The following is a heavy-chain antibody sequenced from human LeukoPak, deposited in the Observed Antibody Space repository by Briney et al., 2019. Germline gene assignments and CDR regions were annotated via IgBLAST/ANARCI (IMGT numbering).Heavy chain of an antibody. D-gene: IGHD3-22*01. CDR1: GFTFSSYG. CDR2: IWYDGSNK. V-gene: IGHV3-33*01. J-gene: IGHJ4*02. CDR3: ARDPYYDSSGYPDY. Sequence: GGSLRLSCAASGFTFSSYGMHWVRQAPGKGLEWVAVIWYDGSNKYYADSVKGRFTISRDNSKSTLYLQMNSLRAEDTAVYYCARDPYYDSSGYPDYWGQGTLVTVSS.